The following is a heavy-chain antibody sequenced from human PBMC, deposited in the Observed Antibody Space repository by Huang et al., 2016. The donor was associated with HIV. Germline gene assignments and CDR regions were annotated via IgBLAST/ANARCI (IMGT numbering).Heavy chain of an antibody. D-gene: IGHD6-13*01. J-gene: IGHJ4*02. CDR3: ARGTAAAHSDY. CDR2: INHSGNT. V-gene: IGHV4-34*01. Sequence: QVQLQQWGAGLLKPSETLSLTCAVYGGSFSGYNWSWIRQSPGQGLAWIGEINHSGNTNYNPSLKSRVTISVDTSKNQFSLRLSSVTAADTAVYYCARGTAAAHSDYWGQGTLVTVYS. CDR1: GGSFSGYN.